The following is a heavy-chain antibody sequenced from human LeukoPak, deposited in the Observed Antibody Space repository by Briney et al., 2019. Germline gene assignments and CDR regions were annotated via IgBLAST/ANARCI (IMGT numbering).Heavy chain of an antibody. Sequence: GGSLRLSCAASGFTFSSYAMHWVRQAPGKGLEWVAVISYDGSNKYYADSVKGRFTIPRDNSKNTLYLQMNSLRAEDTAVYYCARPQGDYRTYQPPFDYWGQGTLVTVSS. CDR1: GFTFSSYA. V-gene: IGHV3-30-3*01. D-gene: IGHD4-17*01. J-gene: IGHJ4*02. CDR3: ARPQGDYRTYQPPFDY. CDR2: ISYDGSNK.